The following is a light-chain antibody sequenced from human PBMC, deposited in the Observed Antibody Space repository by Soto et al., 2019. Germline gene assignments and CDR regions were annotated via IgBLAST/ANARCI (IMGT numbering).Light chain of an antibody. Sequence: EIVMPQSPATLSVSPGERATLSCRASQSVSSNLAWYQQKPGQAPRLLIYGASTRATGIPARFSGSGSGTEFTLTISSLQSEDFAVYYCQQYYNWLGSFGQGTKVEIK. V-gene: IGKV3-15*01. CDR3: QQYYNWLGS. CDR1: QSVSSN. J-gene: IGKJ1*01. CDR2: GAS.